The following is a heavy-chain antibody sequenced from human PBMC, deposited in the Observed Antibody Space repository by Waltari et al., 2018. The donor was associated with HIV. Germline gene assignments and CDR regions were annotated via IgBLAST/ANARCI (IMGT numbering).Heavy chain of an antibody. CDR3: VKGVTYDILTGYSPLDT. D-gene: IGHD3-9*01. J-gene: IGHJ5*02. V-gene: IGHV3-23*01. Sequence: EAPLLESGRGLVRPGRSLRLSCAASESTLTTYAMSWVRQAPGKGLEWVSRISGDGTATYYADSVKGRLTISRDNSNNTLYLQMNNLRGGDTAVYYCVKGVTYDILTGYSPLDTWGQGTLVTVSS. CDR1: ESTLTTYA. CDR2: ISGDGTAT.